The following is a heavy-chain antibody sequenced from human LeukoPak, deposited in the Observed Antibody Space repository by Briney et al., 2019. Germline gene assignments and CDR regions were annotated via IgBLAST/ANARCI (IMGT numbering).Heavy chain of an antibody. D-gene: IGHD2-21*02. J-gene: IGHJ3*02. CDR2: INHSGST. CDR1: GGSFSGYY. V-gene: IGHV4-34*01. Sequence: SETLSLTCAVYGGSFSGYYWSWIRQPPGKGLEWIGEINHSGSTNYNPSLKSRVTISVDTSKNQFSLKLSSVTAADTAVYYCASLAYCGGDCYPKWGAFDIWGQGTMVTVSS. CDR3: ASLAYCGGDCYPKWGAFDI.